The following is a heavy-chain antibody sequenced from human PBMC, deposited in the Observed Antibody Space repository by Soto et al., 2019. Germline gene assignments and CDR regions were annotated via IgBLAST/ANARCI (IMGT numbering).Heavy chain of an antibody. J-gene: IGHJ5*02. Sequence: ASVKVSCKASGYTFTSYYMHWVRQAPGQGLEWMGIINPSGGSTSYAQKFQGRVTITADESTSTAYMELSSLRSEDTAVYYCARGANTAMVTRWFDPWGQGTLVTVSS. V-gene: IGHV1-46*01. CDR3: ARGANTAMVTRWFDP. CDR2: INPSGGST. D-gene: IGHD5-18*01. CDR1: GYTFTSYY.